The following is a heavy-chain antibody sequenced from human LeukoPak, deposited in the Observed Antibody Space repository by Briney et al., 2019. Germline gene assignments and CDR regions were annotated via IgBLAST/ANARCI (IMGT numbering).Heavy chain of an antibody. CDR3: ARDGGHHGDLDY. CDR2: IKQDGSDK. D-gene: IGHD4-17*01. J-gene: IGHJ4*02. Sequence: PGGSLRLSCAASGFTLSSYWMSWVRQAPGKGLEWVAHIKQDGSDKYYVDSVKGRFTISRDNAKKSLNLQMNSLRVEDTAVYFCARDGGHHGDLDYWGQGTLVTVSS. V-gene: IGHV3-7*01. CDR1: GFTLSSYW.